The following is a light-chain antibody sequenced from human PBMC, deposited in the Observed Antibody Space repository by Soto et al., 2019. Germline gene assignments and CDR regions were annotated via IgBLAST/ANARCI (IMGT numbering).Light chain of an antibody. CDR1: SSDVGRYNY. Sequence: QSALTQPASVSGSPGQSITISCTGTSSDVGRYNYVSWYQQHPGKAPKLMIYGVTNRPSGVSNRFSGSKTGNTASLTISGLQAEDEADYYCFSHRSGDSHVFGTGTKVTVL. CDR3: FSHRSGDSHV. J-gene: IGLJ1*01. V-gene: IGLV2-14*01. CDR2: GVT.